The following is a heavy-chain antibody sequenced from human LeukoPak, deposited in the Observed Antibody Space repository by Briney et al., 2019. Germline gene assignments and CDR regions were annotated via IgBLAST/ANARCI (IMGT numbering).Heavy chain of an antibody. CDR1: GFTFSSYA. CDR2: ISGSGGST. J-gene: IGHJ6*02. V-gene: IGHV3-23*01. CDR3: AREPGIAVAGTYYYYGMDV. Sequence: PGGSLRLSCAASGFTFSSYAMSWVRQAPGKGLEWVSAISGSGGSTYYADPVKGRFTISRDNSKNTLYLQMNSLRAEDTAVYYCAREPGIAVAGTYYYYGMDVWGQGTTVTVSS. D-gene: IGHD6-19*01.